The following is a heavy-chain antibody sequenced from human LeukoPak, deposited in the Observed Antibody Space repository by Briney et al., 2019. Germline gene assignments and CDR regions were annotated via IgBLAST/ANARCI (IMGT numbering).Heavy chain of an antibody. D-gene: IGHD1-26*01. CDR3: ASSMVGAFDI. CDR1: GFTFSSYA. CDR2: ISYDGSNK. V-gene: IGHV3-30*04. Sequence: GGSLRLSCAASGFTFSSYAMHWVRQAPGKGLEWVAVISYDGSNKYYADSVKGRFTISRDNSKNTLYLQMNSLRAEDTAVYYCASSMVGAFDIWGQGTMVTVSS. J-gene: IGHJ3*02.